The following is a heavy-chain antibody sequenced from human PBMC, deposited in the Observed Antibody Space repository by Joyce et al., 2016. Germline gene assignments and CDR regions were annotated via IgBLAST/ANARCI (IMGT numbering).Heavy chain of an antibody. CDR1: GFTFSRYW. Sequence: EVQLVESGGDLVQPGGSLRLSCVASGFTFSRYWINWVRKVPGKGLEWVAGINQDGSEKYYVDSVKGRFTISRDNAKNSLYLQVNSLRAEDTAIYYCARDIRYGYFDYWGQGTLVTVSS. CDR2: INQDGSEK. V-gene: IGHV3-7*01. J-gene: IGHJ4*02. D-gene: IGHD1-14*01. CDR3: ARDIRYGYFDY.